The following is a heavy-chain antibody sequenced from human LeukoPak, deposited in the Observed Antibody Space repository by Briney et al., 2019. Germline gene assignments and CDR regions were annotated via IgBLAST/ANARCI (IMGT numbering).Heavy chain of an antibody. CDR1: GFTFDDYV. CDR3: VKDTPRYYFGTGGSYPHYYGMDV. CDR2: ISGDGGST. J-gene: IGHJ6*02. Sequence: GGSLRLSCTASGFTFDDYVMHWVRQAPGKGLEWVSLISGDGGSTYYADSVKGRFTISRDNRKSSLFLQMNSMRTEDTALYYCVKDTPRYYFGTGGSYPHYYGMDVWGQGTTVTVSS. V-gene: IGHV3-43*02. D-gene: IGHD3-10*01.